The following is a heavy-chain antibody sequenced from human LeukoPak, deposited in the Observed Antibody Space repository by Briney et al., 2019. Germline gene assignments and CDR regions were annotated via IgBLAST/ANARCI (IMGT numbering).Heavy chain of an antibody. D-gene: IGHD2-2*02. CDR2: IVVGSGNT. V-gene: IGHV1-58*02. J-gene: IGHJ4*02. CDR1: GFTFTSSA. CDR3: AKAYCSSTSCYTGGVYYFDY. Sequence: SVKVSCKASGFTFTSSAMQWVRQARGQRLEWIGWIVVGSGNTNYAQKFQGRVTITADESTSTAYMELSSLRSEDTAVYYCAKAYCSSTSCYTGGVYYFDYWGQGTLVTVSS.